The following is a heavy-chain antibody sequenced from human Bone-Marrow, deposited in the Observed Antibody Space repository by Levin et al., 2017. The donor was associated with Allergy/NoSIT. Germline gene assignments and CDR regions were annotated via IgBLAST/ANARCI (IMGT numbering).Heavy chain of an antibody. CDR2: IHNDGSKT. J-gene: IGHJ3*02. V-gene: IGHV3-74*01. D-gene: IGHD3-22*01. Sequence: QTGGSLRLSCAASGFTFSRYWMHWVRQAPGKGLVWVSRIHNDGSKTNYADSVKGRFTISRDNAKNSLYLQMNRLRAEDTAVYYCARARGGYSDSSNYPIRDDPFDIWGQGTMVTVSS. CDR3: ARARGGYSDSSNYPIRDDPFDI. CDR1: GFTFSRYW.